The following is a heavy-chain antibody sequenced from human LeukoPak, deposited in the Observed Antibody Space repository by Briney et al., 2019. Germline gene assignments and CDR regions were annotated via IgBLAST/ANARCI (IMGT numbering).Heavy chain of an antibody. D-gene: IGHD4-11*01. CDR2: IYYSGST. CDR3: ARPRYRNLFDY. Sequence: SSETLSPTCTVSGGSISSSSYYWGWIRQPPGKGLEWIGSIYYSGSTYYNPSLKSRVTISVDTSKNQFSLKLSSVTAADTAVYYCARPRYRNLFDYWGQGTLVTVSS. J-gene: IGHJ4*02. V-gene: IGHV4-39*01. CDR1: GGSISSSSYY.